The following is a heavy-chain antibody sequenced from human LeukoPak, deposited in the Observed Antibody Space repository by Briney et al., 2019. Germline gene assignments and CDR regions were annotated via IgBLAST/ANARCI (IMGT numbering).Heavy chain of an antibody. CDR3: AKDGSNYYDSSGYYYNWFDP. CDR1: GFTFSSYG. J-gene: IGHJ5*02. V-gene: IGHV3-30*18. D-gene: IGHD3-22*01. Sequence: GRSLRLSCAASGFTFSSYGMHWVRQAPGKGLEWVAVISYDGSNKYYADSVKGRFTISRDNSKNTLYLQMNSLRAEDTAVYYCAKDGSNYYDSSGYYYNWFDPWGQGTLVTVSS. CDR2: ISYDGSNK.